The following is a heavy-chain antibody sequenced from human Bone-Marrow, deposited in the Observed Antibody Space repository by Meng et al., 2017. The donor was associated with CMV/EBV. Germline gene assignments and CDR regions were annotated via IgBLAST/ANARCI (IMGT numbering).Heavy chain of an antibody. CDR3: ARNTAMAHYGMDV. CDR1: GFTFSSYS. J-gene: IGHJ6*02. D-gene: IGHD5-18*01. CDR2: ISSSSSYI. Sequence: GESLKISCAASGFTFSSYSMNWVRQAPGKGLEWVSSISSSSSYIYYADSVKGRFTISRDNAKNTLYLQMISLRAEDTAVYYCARNTAMAHYGMDVWGQGTTVTVSS. V-gene: IGHV3-21*04.